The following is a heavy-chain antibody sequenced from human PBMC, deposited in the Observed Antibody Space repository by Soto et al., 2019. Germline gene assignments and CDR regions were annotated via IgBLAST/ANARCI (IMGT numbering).Heavy chain of an antibody. Sequence: QVQLVQSGPEVKKPGASVKVSCKTSGYTFTSYGISWVRQAPGQGLEWMVWISTYKGNTNYAQKCKGRVTMTTETATSTAYMELRSLSSDDTAVYYCATRSPAFDYWGQGTLVTVSS. CDR2: ISTYKGNT. V-gene: IGHV1-18*01. CDR1: GYTFTSYG. CDR3: ATRSPAFDY. J-gene: IGHJ4*02.